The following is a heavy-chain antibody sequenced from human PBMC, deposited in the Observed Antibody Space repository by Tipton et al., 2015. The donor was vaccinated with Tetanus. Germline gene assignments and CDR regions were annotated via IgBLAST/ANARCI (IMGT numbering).Heavy chain of an antibody. J-gene: IGHJ6*02. Sequence: SLRLSCAAPGFTFSRFWMTWGRQAPGKGLEWVANINEDGSGNYYVDSVKGRFTISRDNAGNSLFLQMNSLRVEDTAVYYCARSIAVSGYYYYGMDVWGQGTTVTVSS. D-gene: IGHD6-19*01. V-gene: IGHV3-7*01. CDR2: INEDGSGN. CDR1: GFTFSRFW. CDR3: ARSIAVSGYYYYGMDV.